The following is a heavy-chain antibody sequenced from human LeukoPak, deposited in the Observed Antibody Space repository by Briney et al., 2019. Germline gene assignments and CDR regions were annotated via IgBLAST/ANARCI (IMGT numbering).Heavy chain of an antibody. J-gene: IGHJ3*02. Sequence: SETLSLTCTVSGYSISSGYYWSWIRQPPGKGLEWIGYIYYSGSTNYNPSLKSRVTISVDTSKNQFSLKLSSVTAADTAVYYCARENLDAFDIWGQGTMVTVSS. CDR3: ARENLDAFDI. V-gene: IGHV4-61*01. CDR1: GYSISSGYY. CDR2: IYYSGST.